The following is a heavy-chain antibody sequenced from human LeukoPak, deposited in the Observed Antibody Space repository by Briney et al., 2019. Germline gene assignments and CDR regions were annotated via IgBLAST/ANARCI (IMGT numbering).Heavy chain of an antibody. CDR2: INAGNGNT. D-gene: IGHD3-9*01. CDR1: GYTFTSYA. J-gene: IGHJ6*02. Sequence: GASVKVSCKASGYTFTSYAMHWVRQAPGQRLEWMGWINAGNGNTKYSQKFQGRVTITRDTSASTAYMELSSLRSEDTAVYYCARAPTWGDILTGYYRRLYYYYYYGMDVWGQGTTVTVSS. CDR3: ARAPTWGDILTGYYRRLYYYYYYGMDV. V-gene: IGHV1-3*01.